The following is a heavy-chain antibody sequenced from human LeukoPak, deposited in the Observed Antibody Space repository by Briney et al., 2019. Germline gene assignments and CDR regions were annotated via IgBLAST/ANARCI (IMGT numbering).Heavy chain of an antibody. CDR3: VRSDILVVAAAMGEFDY. Sequence: PGGSLRLSCAASGFTFSSYGMHWVRQAPGKGLEWVALISHDGSNKDYADSVKGRFTISRDNSKNTLYLQMNSLRSDDTAIYYCVRSDILVVAAAMGEFDYWGQGTLVTVSS. V-gene: IGHV3-30*19. D-gene: IGHD2-2*01. CDR1: GFTFSSYG. J-gene: IGHJ4*02. CDR2: ISHDGSNK.